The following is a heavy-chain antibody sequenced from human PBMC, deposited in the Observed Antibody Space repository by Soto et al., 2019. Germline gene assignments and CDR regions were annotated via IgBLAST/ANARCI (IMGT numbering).Heavy chain of an antibody. CDR3: ARHNPSISWRPAEVDY. J-gene: IGHJ4*02. V-gene: IGHV4-39*01. D-gene: IGHD6-13*01. CDR2: FYYSGST. CDR1: GGSIGSSSHY. Sequence: QLQLQESGPGLVKPSETLSLTCTVSGGSIGSSSHYWGWIRQPPGKGLVWIGSFYYSGSTYYNTSLKSRVTISVDTSKNQFSLKLSSVTAADTAVCYCARHNPSISWRPAEVDYWGQGTLVTVSS.